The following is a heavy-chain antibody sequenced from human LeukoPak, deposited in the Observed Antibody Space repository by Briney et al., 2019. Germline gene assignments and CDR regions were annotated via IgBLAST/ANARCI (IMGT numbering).Heavy chain of an antibody. J-gene: IGHJ6*03. Sequence: PSETLSLTCTVSGYSISSGYYWGWIRPPPGKGLEWIGGIYHSGSTYYNPSLKSRVTISVDTSKNQFSLKLSSVTAADTAVYYCARGRPGQRDILTGYPYYYYMDVWGKGTTVTISS. CDR1: GYSISSGYY. V-gene: IGHV4-38-2*02. CDR3: ARGRPGQRDILTGYPYYYYMDV. D-gene: IGHD3-9*01. CDR2: IYHSGST.